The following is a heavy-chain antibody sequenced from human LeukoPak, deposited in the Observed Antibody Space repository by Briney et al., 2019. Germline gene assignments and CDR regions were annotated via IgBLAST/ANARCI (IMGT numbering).Heavy chain of an antibody. CDR3: ARDAPIAAAGTESAFDI. CDR1: GGTFSSYA. V-gene: IGHV1-69*13. Sequence: ASVKVSCKASGGTFSSYAISWVRQAPGQGLEWMGGIIPIFGTANYAQKFQGRVTITADGSTSTAYMELSSLRSEDTAVYYCARDAPIAAAGTESAFDIWGQGTMVTVSS. D-gene: IGHD6-13*01. J-gene: IGHJ3*02. CDR2: IIPIFGTA.